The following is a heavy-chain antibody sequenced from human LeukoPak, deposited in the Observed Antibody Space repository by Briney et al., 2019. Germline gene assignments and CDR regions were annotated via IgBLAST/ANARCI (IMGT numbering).Heavy chain of an antibody. J-gene: IGHJ6*03. CDR2: MNPNSGNT. CDR1: GYTFTSYD. CDR3: ARGGSSYGFWTYYYYYMDV. Sequence: ASVKVSCKASGYTFTSYDINWVRQATGQGLEWMGWMNPNSGNTGYAQKFQGRVTMTRNTSISTAYMELSSLRSEDTAVYYCARGGSSYGFWTYYYYYMDVWGKGTTVTVSS. D-gene: IGHD5-18*01. V-gene: IGHV1-8*01.